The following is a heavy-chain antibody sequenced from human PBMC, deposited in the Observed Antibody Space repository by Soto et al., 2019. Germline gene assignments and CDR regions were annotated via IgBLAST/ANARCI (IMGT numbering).Heavy chain of an antibody. CDR3: ASFIAAAGTVTEFDP. D-gene: IGHD6-13*01. J-gene: IGHJ5*02. CDR2: IYYSGST. CDR1: GGSISSYY. Sequence: SETLSLTCTVSGGSISSYYWSWIRQPPGKGLEWIGYIYYSGSTNYNPSLKSRVTISVDTSKNQFSLKLSSVTAADTAVYYCASFIAAAGTVTEFDPWGQGTLVTVSS. V-gene: IGHV4-59*01.